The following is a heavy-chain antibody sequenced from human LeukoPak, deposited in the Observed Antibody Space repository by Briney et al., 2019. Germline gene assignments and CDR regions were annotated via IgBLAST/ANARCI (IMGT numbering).Heavy chain of an antibody. J-gene: IGHJ4*02. CDR1: GFTFSRYG. D-gene: IGHD3-3*01. Sequence: PGGSLRLSCAASGFTFSRYGMHWVRQAPGKGLEWMVMISYDGSQKYHADSVTGRFTISRDNSKNTLYLQMNSLRDDDTAVYYCAKDQTDFWSGYYDYWGQGSLVAVSS. V-gene: IGHV3-30*18. CDR2: ISYDGSQK. CDR3: AKDQTDFWSGYYDY.